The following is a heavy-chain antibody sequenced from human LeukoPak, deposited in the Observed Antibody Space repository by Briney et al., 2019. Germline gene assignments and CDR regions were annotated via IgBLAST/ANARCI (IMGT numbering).Heavy chain of an antibody. V-gene: IGHV4-59*12. CDR1: GGSISSYY. D-gene: IGHD5-18*01. J-gene: IGHJ4*02. Sequence: SETLSLTCTVSGGSISSYYWSWIRQPPGKGLEWIGYIYYSGSTNYNPSLKSRVTISVDTSKNQFSLKLSSVTAADTAVYYCARGQTPRTAMAPFDYWGQGTLVTVSS. CDR3: ARGQTPRTAMAPFDY. CDR2: IYYSGST.